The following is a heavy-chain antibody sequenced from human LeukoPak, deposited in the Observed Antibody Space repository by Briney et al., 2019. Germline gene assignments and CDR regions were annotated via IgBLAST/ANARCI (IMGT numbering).Heavy chain of an antibody. CDR1: GGSISDYY. J-gene: IGHJ2*01. D-gene: IGHD7-27*01. CDR3: ARDLGAVWYFDL. CDR2: ISTSGST. Sequence: SETLSLTCTVSGGSISDYYWSWIRQPAGKGLEWIGRISTSGSTNYNPSLKSRVTMSLDTPKNHFSLKLNSVTAADTALYYCARDLGAVWYFDLWGRGTLVTVSS. V-gene: IGHV4-4*07.